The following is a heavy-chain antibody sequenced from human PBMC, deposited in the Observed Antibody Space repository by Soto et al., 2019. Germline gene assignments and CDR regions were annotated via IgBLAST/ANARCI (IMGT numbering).Heavy chain of an antibody. CDR2: RWYDGSNK. V-gene: IGHV3-33*01. CDR1: GFTFSSYG. CDR3: ARDCAGYSSGWYQRGGFDY. D-gene: IGHD6-19*01. Sequence: QVQLVESGGGVVQPGRSLRLSCAASGFTFSSYGMHWVRQAPGKGLEWVAVRWYDGSNKYYADSVKGRFTTSRDNSKNTLYLQMNSLGAEDTAVYYCARDCAGYSSGWYQRGGFDYWGQGTLVTVSS. J-gene: IGHJ4*02.